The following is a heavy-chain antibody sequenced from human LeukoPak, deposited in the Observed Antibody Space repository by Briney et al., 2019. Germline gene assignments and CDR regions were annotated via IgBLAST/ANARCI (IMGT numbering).Heavy chain of an antibody. CDR2: ISYNGSNK. CDR3: ARDLLNWLFSGNAFDI. J-gene: IGHJ3*02. D-gene: IGHD3-22*01. CDR1: GFSFSSYA. Sequence: GGSLRLSCAASGFSFSSYAMHWVRQAPGQGLEWVGVISYNGSNKYYADSVKGRFTISRDNSKNTLYLQMNSLRAEDTAVYYCARDLLNWLFSGNAFDIWGQGTMVTVSS. V-gene: IGHV3-30*04.